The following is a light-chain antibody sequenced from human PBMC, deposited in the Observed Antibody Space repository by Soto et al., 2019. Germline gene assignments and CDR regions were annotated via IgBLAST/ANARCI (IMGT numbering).Light chain of an antibody. CDR2: EAS. J-gene: IGKJ1*01. CDR3: QKYNGTPRT. V-gene: IGKV1-27*01. Sequence: DIQVTQSPSSLSASVGDRVTITCRASQDISGHLAWYQRKPGKVPKLLIYEASTLQSGVPSRFSASGSGTDFTLTISSLQPEDVATYYCQKYNGTPRTFGQGTKVELK. CDR1: QDISGH.